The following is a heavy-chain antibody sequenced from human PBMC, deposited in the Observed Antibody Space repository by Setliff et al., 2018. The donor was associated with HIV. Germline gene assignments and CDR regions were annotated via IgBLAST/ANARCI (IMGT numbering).Heavy chain of an antibody. D-gene: IGHD2-15*01. J-gene: IGHJ6*02. CDR3: ARLGGICSGGSCTALAYTMDV. Sequence: GESLKISCKGSGYSFSSYWIGWVRQMPGKGLEWMGIIYPGDSDTRYSPSFQGQVTNSADKSISTAYLQCSSLKASDTAMYYCARLGGICSGGSCTALAYTMDVWGQGTTVTVSS. CDR1: GYSFSSYW. V-gene: IGHV5-51*01. CDR2: IYPGDSDT.